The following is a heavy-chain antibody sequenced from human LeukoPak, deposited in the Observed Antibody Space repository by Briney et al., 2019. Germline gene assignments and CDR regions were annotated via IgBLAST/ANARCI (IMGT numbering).Heavy chain of an antibody. J-gene: IGHJ4*02. CDR2: INPNSGGT. Sequence: ASVEVSCKASGYTFTDFLMHWVRQAPGQGLEWMGWINPNSGGTNYAQSIQGRVTMTRDTSISTAYMELSRLRSDDTAVYYCAGAPRYGGWGFDSWGQGTLVTVSS. CDR3: AGAPRYGGWGFDS. CDR1: GYTFTDFL. V-gene: IGHV1-2*02. D-gene: IGHD4/OR15-4a*01.